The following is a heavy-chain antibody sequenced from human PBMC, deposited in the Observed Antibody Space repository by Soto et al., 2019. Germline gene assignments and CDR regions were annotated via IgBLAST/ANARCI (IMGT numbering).Heavy chain of an antibody. CDR1: GFTFSSYG. CDR3: ARGYYDSSGDIDY. J-gene: IGHJ4*02. Sequence: SLRLSCAASGFTFSSYGMHWVRQAPGKGLEWVAVIWYDGSNKYYADSVKGRFTISRDNSKNTLYLQMNSLRAEDTAVYYCARGYYDSSGDIDYWGQGTLVTVSS. D-gene: IGHD3-22*01. CDR2: IWYDGSNK. V-gene: IGHV3-33*01.